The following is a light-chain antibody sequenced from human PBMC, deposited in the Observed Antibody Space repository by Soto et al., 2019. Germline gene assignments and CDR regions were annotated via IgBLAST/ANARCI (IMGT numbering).Light chain of an antibody. CDR1: QGVRGN. CDR2: VTS. CDR3: QQYNDWPPT. Sequence: EIVMTQSPATVSVSPGERATLSCRASQGVRGNLAWYQQKPSQAPRLLIYVTSTRAAGVPARFSGSASGTEFTLTISSLQSEDFAVYYCQQYNDWPPTFGQGTKVDIK. V-gene: IGKV3-15*01. J-gene: IGKJ1*01.